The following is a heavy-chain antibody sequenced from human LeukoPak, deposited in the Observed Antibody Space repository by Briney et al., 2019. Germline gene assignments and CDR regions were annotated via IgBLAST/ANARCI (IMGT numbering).Heavy chain of an antibody. J-gene: IGHJ4*02. V-gene: IGHV3-7*01. CDR3: ARGRGSWYGVYFDY. D-gene: IGHD6-13*01. CDR1: GFTFSSYW. Sequence: GGSLRLSCAASGFTFSSYWMSWVRRAPGKGLEWVANIKRDGSEKYYVDSVKGRFTISRDNAKNSLYLQMNSLRTEDTAVYYCARGRGSWYGVYFDYWGQGTLVTVSS. CDR2: IKRDGSEK.